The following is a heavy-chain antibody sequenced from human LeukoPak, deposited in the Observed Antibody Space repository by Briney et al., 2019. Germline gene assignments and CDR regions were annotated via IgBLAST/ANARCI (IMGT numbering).Heavy chain of an antibody. J-gene: IGHJ4*02. Sequence: ASVKVSCKASGYTFTGYFMHWVRQAPGQGLEWMGWIYANSGGTNYAEKFQGRVTLTRDTSISTAYMEVSRLRSDDTAVYYCARDLFLAATEREGNDYWGQGALVTVSS. CDR1: GYTFTGYF. D-gene: IGHD6-13*01. CDR3: ARDLFLAATEREGNDY. CDR2: IYANSGGT. V-gene: IGHV1-2*02.